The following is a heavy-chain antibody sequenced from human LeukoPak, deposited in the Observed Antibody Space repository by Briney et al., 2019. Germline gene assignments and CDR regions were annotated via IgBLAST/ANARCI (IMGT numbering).Heavy chain of an antibody. CDR3: ARARGIAAAGRLDY. Sequence: GASVKVSCKASGGTFSSYAISWVRQAPGQGLEWMGGIIPIFGTANYAQKFQGRVTITADESTSTAYMELSSLRSEDTAVYYCARARGIAAAGRLDYWGQGTLVTVSS. D-gene: IGHD6-13*01. J-gene: IGHJ4*02. CDR1: GGTFSSYA. CDR2: IIPIFGTA. V-gene: IGHV1-69*01.